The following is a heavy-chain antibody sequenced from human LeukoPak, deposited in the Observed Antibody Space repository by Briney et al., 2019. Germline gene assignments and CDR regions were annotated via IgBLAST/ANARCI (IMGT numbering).Heavy chain of an antibody. D-gene: IGHD6-19*01. CDR2: ISPSGDRT. V-gene: IGHV1-46*02. J-gene: IGHJ4*02. CDR3: AGDSQQPWLARFDY. CDR1: GYTFNSYF. Sequence: ASVKVSCKPSGYTFNSYFIHWVRQAPGQGLEWVGIISPSGDRTNYAQRFQGRVTMTRDTSTNTVYMELRGLRSEDTAVYYCAGDSQQPWLARFDYWGQGTLVTVSS.